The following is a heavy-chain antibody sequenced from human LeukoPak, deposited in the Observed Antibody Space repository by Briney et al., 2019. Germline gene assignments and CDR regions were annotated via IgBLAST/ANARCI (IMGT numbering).Heavy chain of an antibody. CDR2: INPNSGGT. Sequence: GWINPNSGGTNYAQKFQGRVTMTRDTSISTAYMELSRLRSDDTAVYYCARVIPGPGPFDYWGQGTLVTVSS. CDR3: ARVIPGPGPFDY. V-gene: IGHV1-2*02. D-gene: IGHD1-14*01. J-gene: IGHJ4*02.